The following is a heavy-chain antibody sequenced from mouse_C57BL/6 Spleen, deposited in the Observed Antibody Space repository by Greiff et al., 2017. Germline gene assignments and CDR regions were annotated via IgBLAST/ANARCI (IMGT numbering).Heavy chain of an antibody. CDR2: IWSGGST. D-gene: IGHD2-1*01. CDR3: ARTGYYGNYWYFDV. V-gene: IGHV2-2*01. J-gene: IGHJ1*03. CDR1: GFSLTSYG. Sequence: QVQLKESGPGLVQPSQSLSITCTVSGFSLTSYGVHWVRQSPGKGLEWLGVIWSGGSTDYNAAFISRLSISKDNSKSQVFFKMNSLQADDTAIYXCARTGYYGNYWYFDVWGTGTTVTVSS.